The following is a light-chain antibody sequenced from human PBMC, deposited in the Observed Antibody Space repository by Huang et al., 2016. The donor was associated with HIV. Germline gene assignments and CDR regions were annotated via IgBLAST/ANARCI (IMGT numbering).Light chain of an antibody. CDR2: RAA. CDR3: QQYNSYSRT. CDR1: PSINSW. V-gene: IGKV1-5*03. Sequence: DIQMTQSPSTLSASVGDRVTITCRASPSINSWLAWYQQKPGKAPKVLIYRAASLESGVPSRFSGSGSGTEFTLTISSLQPDDFATYYCQQYNSYSRTFGQGTKVEIK. J-gene: IGKJ1*01.